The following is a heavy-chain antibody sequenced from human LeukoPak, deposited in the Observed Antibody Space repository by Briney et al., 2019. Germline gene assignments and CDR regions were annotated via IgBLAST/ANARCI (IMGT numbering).Heavy chain of an antibody. V-gene: IGHV3-7*01. D-gene: IGHD2-2*01. CDR2: IYLDGSRA. CDR3: GRAGPVTKDHFMDV. Sequence: PGVSLRLSCAVSGFTFTNYWMIWARQSPGKGLEWVANIYLDGSRAYYVDSLKGRFTISRDNAKNSLFLQMNSLSAEDTAVYYCGRAGPVTKDHFMDVWGKGTTVTVSS. CDR1: GFTFTNYW. J-gene: IGHJ6*03.